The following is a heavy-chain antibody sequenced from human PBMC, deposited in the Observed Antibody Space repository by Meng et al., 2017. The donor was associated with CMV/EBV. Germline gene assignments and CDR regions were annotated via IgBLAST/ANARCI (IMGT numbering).Heavy chain of an antibody. CDR1: GYTFTGYY. CDR2: INTNSGAT. CDR3: ARDSGGDYGDWFFDL. J-gene: IGHJ2*01. V-gene: IGHV1-2*02. Sequence: ASVKVSCKASGYTFTGYYMHWVRQAPGQGLEWMGWINTNSGATNYVQKFQGRVTMTRDRSMTTAYMELSGLNSDDTAVYFCARDSGGDYGDWFFDLWGRGTLVTVSS. D-gene: IGHD4-17*01.